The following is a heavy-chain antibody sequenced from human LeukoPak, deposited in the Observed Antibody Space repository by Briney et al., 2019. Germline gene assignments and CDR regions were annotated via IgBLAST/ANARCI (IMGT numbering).Heavy chain of an antibody. CDR3: ARGPEGEQLGLPAESFQH. D-gene: IGHD6-13*01. CDR1: GGSISSSSYY. Sequence: SETLSLTCTVSGGSISSSSYYWGWIRQPPGKGLEWIGSIYYSGSTYYNLSLKSRVTISVDTSKNQFSLKLSSVTAADTAVYYCARGPEGEQLGLPAESFQHWGQGTLVTVSS. J-gene: IGHJ1*01. CDR2: IYYSGST. V-gene: IGHV4-39*07.